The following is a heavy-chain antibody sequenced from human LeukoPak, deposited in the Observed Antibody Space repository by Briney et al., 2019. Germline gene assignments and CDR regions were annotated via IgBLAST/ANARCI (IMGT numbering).Heavy chain of an antibody. CDR1: GFTFSSYW. D-gene: IGHD6-6*01. CDR3: ARTKYSTSSADY. J-gene: IGHJ4*02. V-gene: IGHV3-74*03. Sequence: GGSLRLSCAASGFTFSSYWMHWVRQAPGKGLVWVSRINNDESITKYADSVKGRFTISRDDAKNTLYLQMNSLRAEDTAVYYCARTKYSTSSADYWGQGTLVTVSS. CDR2: INNDESIT.